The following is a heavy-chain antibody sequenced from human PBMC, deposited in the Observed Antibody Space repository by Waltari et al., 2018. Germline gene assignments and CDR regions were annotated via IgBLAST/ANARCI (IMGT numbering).Heavy chain of an antibody. J-gene: IGHJ4*02. V-gene: IGHV3-7*03. CDR2: IKQDGSEK. CDR3: AKDSGGYGDSIGFDY. CDR1: GFTFSSYW. D-gene: IGHD4-17*01. Sequence: EVQLVESGGGLVQPGGSLRLSCAASGFTFSSYWMSWVRQAPGKGLEWVANIKQDGSEKYYVDSVKGRFTISRDNAKNSLYLQMNSLRTEDTALYYCAKDSGGYGDSIGFDYWGQGTLVTVSS.